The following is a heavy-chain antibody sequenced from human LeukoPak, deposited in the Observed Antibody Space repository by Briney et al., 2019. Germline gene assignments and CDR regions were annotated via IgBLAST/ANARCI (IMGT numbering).Heavy chain of an antibody. CDR2: IIPIFGTA. V-gene: IGHV1-69*13. Sequence: ASVKVSCKASGGTFGSYAISWVRQAPGQGLEWMGGIIPIFGTANYAQKFQGRVTITADGSTSTAYMELSSLRSEDTAVYYCARDSPFDSSGYYEFDYWGQGTLVTVSS. D-gene: IGHD3-22*01. CDR1: GGTFGSYA. J-gene: IGHJ4*02. CDR3: ARDSPFDSSGYYEFDY.